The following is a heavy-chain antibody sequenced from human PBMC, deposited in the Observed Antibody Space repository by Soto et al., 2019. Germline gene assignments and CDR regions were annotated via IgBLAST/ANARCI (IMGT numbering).Heavy chain of an antibody. Sequence: PSETLSLTCAVSGGSISSSNWWSWVRQPPGKGLEWIGEIYHSGSTNYNPSLKSRVTISVDKSKNQFSLKLSSVTAADTAVYYCARASRGYYDYFDYWGQGTLVTAPQ. CDR3: ARASRGYYDYFDY. V-gene: IGHV4-4*02. D-gene: IGHD3-22*01. J-gene: IGHJ4*02. CDR2: IYHSGST. CDR1: GGSISSSNW.